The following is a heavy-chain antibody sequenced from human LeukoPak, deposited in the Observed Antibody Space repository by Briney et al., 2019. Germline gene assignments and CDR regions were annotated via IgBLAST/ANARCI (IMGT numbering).Heavy chain of an antibody. D-gene: IGHD6-13*01. Sequence: GASVSVSFMASGYTFTLYYMHWVRQAPGQGLEWMGWFHPNSGGTNYVQKFQGRVTMTRDTSISTAYMELSRLRSDDTAVYYCARDPPYSSSWYYFDYWGQGTLVTVSS. CDR2: FHPNSGGT. V-gene: IGHV1-2*02. CDR3: ARDPPYSSSWYYFDY. J-gene: IGHJ4*02. CDR1: GYTFTLYY.